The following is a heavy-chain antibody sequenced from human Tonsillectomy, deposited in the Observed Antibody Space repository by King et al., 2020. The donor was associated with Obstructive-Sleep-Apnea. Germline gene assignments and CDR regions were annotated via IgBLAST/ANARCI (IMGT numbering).Heavy chain of an antibody. V-gene: IGHV4-59*01. CDR2: IYYSGST. J-gene: IGHJ4*02. Sequence: QLQESGPGLVKPSETLSLTCTVSGGSISSYYWSWLRPPPGKGLEWIGYIYYSGSTNYNPSLKSRVTISVDTSKNQFSLKLSSVTAADTAVYYCARDSSSSWYPGFFDYWGQGTLVTVSS. D-gene: IGHD6-13*01. CDR3: ARDSSSSWYPGFFDY. CDR1: GGSISSYY.